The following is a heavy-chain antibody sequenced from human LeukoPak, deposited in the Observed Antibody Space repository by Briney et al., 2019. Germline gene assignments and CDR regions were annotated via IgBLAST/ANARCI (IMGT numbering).Heavy chain of an antibody. J-gene: IGHJ3*02. Sequence: SETLSLTCTVSGGSISSGDYYWSWIRQPPGKGLEWIGYIYYSGSTNYNPSLKSRVTISVDTSKNQFSLKLSSVTAADTAVYYCARGNDILTGYYKSDAFDIWGQGTMVTVSS. D-gene: IGHD3-9*01. V-gene: IGHV4-30-4*02. CDR1: GGSISSGDYY. CDR3: ARGNDILTGYYKSDAFDI. CDR2: IYYSGST.